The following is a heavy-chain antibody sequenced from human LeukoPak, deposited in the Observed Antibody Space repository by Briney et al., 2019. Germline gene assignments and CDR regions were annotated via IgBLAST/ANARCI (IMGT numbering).Heavy chain of an antibody. CDR2: INHSGST. Sequence: PSETLSLTCAVYGVSFSGYYWSWIRQPPGKGLEWIGEINHSGSTNYNPSLKSRVTISVDTSKNQFSLKLSSVTAADTAVYYCARGGYSGYEYSFDYWGQGTLVTVSS. CDR3: ARGGYSGYEYSFDY. V-gene: IGHV4-34*01. D-gene: IGHD5-12*01. J-gene: IGHJ4*02. CDR1: GVSFSGYY.